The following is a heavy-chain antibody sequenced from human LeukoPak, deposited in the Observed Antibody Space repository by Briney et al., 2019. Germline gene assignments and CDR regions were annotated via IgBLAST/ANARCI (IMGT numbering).Heavy chain of an antibody. D-gene: IGHD3-10*01. CDR3: ARDSYWLGGTIGAFDI. CDR1: GFTFNIYG. Sequence: GGSLRLSCAASGFTFNIYGMQWVRQAPGKGLEWVAFIRYDGNSKSYADSVKGRFTISRDNAKNSLYLQINSLRAEDTAVYYCARDSYWLGGTIGAFDIWGQGTMVTVSS. CDR2: IRYDGNSK. J-gene: IGHJ3*02. V-gene: IGHV3-30*02.